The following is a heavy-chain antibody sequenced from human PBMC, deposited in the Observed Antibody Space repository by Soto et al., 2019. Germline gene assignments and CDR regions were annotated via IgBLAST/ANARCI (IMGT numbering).Heavy chain of an antibody. CDR2: ISAYNGNT. J-gene: IGHJ6*02. CDR3: ATDIRDSSGYYYYYGMDV. V-gene: IGHV1-18*01. CDR1: GYTFTSYG. Sequence: ASVKVSCKASGYTFTSYGISWVRQAPGQGLEWMGWISAYNGNTNYAQKLQGRVTMTTDTSTSTAYMELRSLRSDDTAVYYCATDIRDSSGYYYYYGMDVWGQGTTVTVSS. D-gene: IGHD3-22*01.